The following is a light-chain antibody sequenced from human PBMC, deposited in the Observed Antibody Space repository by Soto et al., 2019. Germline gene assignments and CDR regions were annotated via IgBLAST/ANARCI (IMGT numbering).Light chain of an antibody. Sequence: QSALTQPASVSGSPGQSITISCTGTSSDVGDYNYVSWYQQHLGKAPKLMIYDVNNRPSGVSNRFSGSKSGNTASLTISGLQTEDEADYYCNSYTSSGTHVFGTGTKLTV. V-gene: IGLV2-14*01. CDR3: NSYTSSGTHV. CDR1: SSDVGDYNY. J-gene: IGLJ1*01. CDR2: DVN.